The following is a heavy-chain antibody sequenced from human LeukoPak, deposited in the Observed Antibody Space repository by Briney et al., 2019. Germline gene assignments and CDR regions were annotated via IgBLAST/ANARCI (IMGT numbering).Heavy chain of an antibody. J-gene: IGHJ6*03. CDR1: GYTFTSYD. V-gene: IGHV1-8*01. CDR3: ARSLAYDILTGDPPYYYYYMDV. CDR2: MNPNSGNT. Sequence: ASVKVSCKASGYTFTSYDINWVRQATGQGLEWMGWMNPNSGNTGYAQKFQGRVTMTRNNSISTAYMELSSLRSEDTAVYYCARSLAYDILTGDPPYYYYYMDVWGKGTTVTVSS. D-gene: IGHD3-9*01.